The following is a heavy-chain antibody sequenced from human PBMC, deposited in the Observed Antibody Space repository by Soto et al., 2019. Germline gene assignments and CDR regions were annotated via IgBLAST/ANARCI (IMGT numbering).Heavy chain of an antibody. J-gene: IGHJ5*02. V-gene: IGHV4-30-4*01. Sequence: PSETLSLTCTFSGGSISSGDYYWSWIRQPPGKGLEWIGYIYYSGSTYYNPSLKSRATISLDTSKNQFSLKVSSVTAADTAVYYCAREYSSSSRWFDPWGQGTLVTVSS. CDR3: AREYSSSSRWFDP. CDR2: IYYSGST. CDR1: GGSISSGDYY. D-gene: IGHD6-6*01.